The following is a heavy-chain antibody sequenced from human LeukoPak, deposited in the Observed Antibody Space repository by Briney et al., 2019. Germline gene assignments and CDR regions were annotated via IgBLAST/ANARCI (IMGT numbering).Heavy chain of an antibody. CDR1: GFIFDNYA. CDR3: AKDGVSVFGVIISFDF. CDR2: INWNGVII. Sequence: GRSLRLSCAVSGFIFDNYAMHWVRQAPGKGLEWVSGINWNGVIIGYADSVKGRFTISRDNAKNSLYLQMSSLRAEDTAFYYCAKDGVSVFGVIISFDFWGQGTLVTVSS. V-gene: IGHV3-9*01. D-gene: IGHD3-3*01. J-gene: IGHJ4*02.